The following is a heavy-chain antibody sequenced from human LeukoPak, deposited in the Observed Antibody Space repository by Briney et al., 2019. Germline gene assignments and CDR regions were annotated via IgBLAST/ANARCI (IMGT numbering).Heavy chain of an antibody. CDR1: GFTFSNYG. D-gene: IGHD2-2*01. J-gene: IGHJ6*02. CDR3: ARGGHCTTTSCSNYDGMDV. V-gene: IGHV3-33*01. CDR2: TWYDGSNK. Sequence: GRSLRLSCAASGFTFSNYGMHWVRQAPGKGLEWVAATWYDGSNKYYADSVKGRFTISRDNSKNTLYLQMNSLRAEDTAVYFCARGGHCTTTSCSNYDGMDVWGQGTTLTVSS.